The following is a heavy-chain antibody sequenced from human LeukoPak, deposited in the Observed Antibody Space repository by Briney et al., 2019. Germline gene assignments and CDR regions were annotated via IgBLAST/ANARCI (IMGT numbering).Heavy chain of an antibody. D-gene: IGHD4-17*01. CDR3: ARVRWDYDYGDLRIDY. J-gene: IGHJ4*02. V-gene: IGHV4-39*07. Sequence: SETLSLTCTVSGGSISSSSYYWGWLRQPPGKGLEWIGSIYYSGSTYYNPSLKSRVTISVDTSKNQFSLKLSSVTAADTAVYYCARVRWDYDYGDLRIDYWGQGTLVTVSS. CDR1: GGSISSSSYY. CDR2: IYYSGST.